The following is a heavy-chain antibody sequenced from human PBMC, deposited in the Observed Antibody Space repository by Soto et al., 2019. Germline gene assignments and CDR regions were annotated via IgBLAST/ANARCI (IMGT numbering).Heavy chain of an antibody. CDR3: ARGRGGYNHNWFDP. D-gene: IGHD5-12*01. CDR2: INHSGST. V-gene: IGHV4-34*01. J-gene: IGHJ5*02. CDR1: GGSFSGYY. Sequence: SETLSLTCAFYGGSFSGYYWSWIRQPPGKGLEWIGEINHSGSTNYNPSLKSRVTISVDTSKNQFSLKLSSVTAADTAVYYCARGRGGYNHNWFDPWGQGTLVTVSS.